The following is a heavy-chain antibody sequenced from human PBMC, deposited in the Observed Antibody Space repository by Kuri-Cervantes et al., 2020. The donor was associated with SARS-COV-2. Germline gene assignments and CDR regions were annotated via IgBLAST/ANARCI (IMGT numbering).Heavy chain of an antibody. CDR2: IAYDGNNK. V-gene: IGHV3-30*04. CDR1: GFTFSSYA. D-gene: IGHD6-19*01. Sequence: GESLKISCAASGFTFSSYAMHWVRQAPGKGLEWVAVIAYDGNNKYYADSVKGRFTISRDNSKNTLYLQMNSLRVEDTAVYYCASGSTGWYIDYWGLGTLVTVSS. J-gene: IGHJ4*02. CDR3: ASGSTGWYIDY.